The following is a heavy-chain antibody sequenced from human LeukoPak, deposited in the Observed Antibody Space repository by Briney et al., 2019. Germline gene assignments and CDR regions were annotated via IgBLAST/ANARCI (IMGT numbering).Heavy chain of an antibody. J-gene: IGHJ4*02. V-gene: IGHV3-33*01. CDR2: IWYDGSNK. Sequence: PGGSLRLSCAASGFAFSSYGMHSVRQAPGKGMEWVAVIWYDGSNKYYADSVKSRFNISRDNSKDTLYLQMNSQGAEYTAVYYSARNFRSSIGSYLFDYGGRGTLVSVFS. D-gene: IGHD1-26*01. CDR1: GFAFSSYG. CDR3: ARNFRSSIGSYLFDY.